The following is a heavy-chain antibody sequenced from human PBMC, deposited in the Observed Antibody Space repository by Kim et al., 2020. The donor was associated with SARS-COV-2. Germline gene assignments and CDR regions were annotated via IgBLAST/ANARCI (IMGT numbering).Heavy chain of an antibody. D-gene: IGHD2-15*01. CDR3: ARLVVVAASLPWFDP. CDR2: IYPGDSDT. J-gene: IGHJ5*02. V-gene: IGHV5-51*01. Sequence: GESLKISCKGSGYSFTSYWIGWVRQMPGKGLEWMGIIYPGDSDTRHSPSFQGQVTISADKSISTAYLQWSSLKASDTAMYYCARLVVVAASLPWFDPWGQGTLVTVSS. CDR1: GYSFTSYW.